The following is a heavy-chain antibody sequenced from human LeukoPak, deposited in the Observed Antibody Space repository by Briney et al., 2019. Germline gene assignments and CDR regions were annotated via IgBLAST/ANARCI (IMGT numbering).Heavy chain of an antibody. D-gene: IGHD5-18*01. J-gene: IGHJ4*02. CDR2: TYYSGST. Sequence: KASETLSLTSTVSGGSTSSSSYDWGWIRHPPGKGLEWIGSTYYSGSTYYNPSLKSRVTIFVDTAKNQSSLQLSSVNAPETAVYCCASWIQWITSFDYWGQGTLVTVSS. CDR1: GGSTSSSSYD. V-gene: IGHV4-39*01. CDR3: ASWIQWITSFDY.